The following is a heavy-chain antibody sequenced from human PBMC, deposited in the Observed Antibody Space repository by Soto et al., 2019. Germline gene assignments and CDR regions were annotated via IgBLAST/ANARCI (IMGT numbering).Heavy chain of an antibody. CDR1: GFTFSSYW. CDR2: IKQDGSEK. CDR3: AREAFDIVATIPDY. J-gene: IGHJ4*02. D-gene: IGHD5-12*01. V-gene: IGHV3-7*01. Sequence: GGSLRLSCAASGFTFSSYWMSWVRQAPGKGLEWVANIKQDGSEKYYVDSVKGRFTISRDNAKNSLYLQMNSLRAEDTAVYYCAREAFDIVATIPDYWGQGTLVTVSS.